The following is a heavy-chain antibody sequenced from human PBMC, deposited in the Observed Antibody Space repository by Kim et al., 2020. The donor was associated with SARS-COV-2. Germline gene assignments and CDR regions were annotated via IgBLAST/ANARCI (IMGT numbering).Heavy chain of an antibody. CDR2: ISSSSSYT. D-gene: IGHD3-16*02. J-gene: IGHJ6*02. CDR3: ARVGYDYGWGSYRDYYYYYGMDV. CDR1: GFTFSDYY. Sequence: GGSLRLSCAASGFTFSDYYMSWIRQAPGKGLEWVSYISSSSSYTNYADSVKGRFTISRDNAKNSLYPQMNSLRAEDTAVYYCARVGYDYGWGSYRDYYYYYGMDVWGQGATVPGSS. V-gene: IGHV3-11*05.